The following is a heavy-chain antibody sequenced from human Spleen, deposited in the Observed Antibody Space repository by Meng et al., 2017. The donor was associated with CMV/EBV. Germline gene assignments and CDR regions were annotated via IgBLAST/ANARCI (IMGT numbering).Heavy chain of an antibody. CDR2: INHSGST. CDR1: GGAFSGYY. Sequence: QVRLHQWGAGLLQPSATLSLTCAVYGGAFSGYYWSWIRQPPGKGLEWIGEINHSGSTNYNPSLKSRVTISVDTSKNQFSLKLSSVTAADTAVYYCARVGDSYGYFFDYWGQGTLVTVSS. D-gene: IGHD5-18*01. V-gene: IGHV4-34*01. J-gene: IGHJ4*02. CDR3: ARVGDSYGYFFDY.